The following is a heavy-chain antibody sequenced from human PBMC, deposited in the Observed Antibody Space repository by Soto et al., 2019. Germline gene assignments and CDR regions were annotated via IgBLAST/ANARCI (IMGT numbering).Heavy chain of an antibody. CDR1: GGSFSGYY. J-gene: IGHJ4*02. V-gene: IGHV4-34*01. D-gene: IGHD3-22*01. Sequence: QVQLQQWGVGLLKPSETLSLTCAVYGGSFSGYYWSWIRQPPGKGMEWIGEINHSGSANYNPSLKSRVTISVDTSKNQFSLNLSSVTAADSAVYYCARAGYYMKIDYWGQGILVTVSS. CDR2: INHSGSA. CDR3: ARAGYYMKIDY.